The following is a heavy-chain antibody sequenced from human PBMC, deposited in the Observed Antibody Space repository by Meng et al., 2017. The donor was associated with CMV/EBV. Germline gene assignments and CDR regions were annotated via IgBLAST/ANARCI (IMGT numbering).Heavy chain of an antibody. V-gene: IGHV4-61*02. CDR3: AREVVVITPYNWFDP. CDR2: IYTSGST. D-gene: IGHD3-22*01. Sequence: QVQLQESGPGRVKPSQTLSLTCTVSGGSISSGSYYWSWIRQPAGKGLEWIGRIYTSGSTNYNPSLKSRVTISVDTSKNQFSLKLSSVTAADTAVYYCAREVVVITPYNWFDPWGQGTLVTVSS. J-gene: IGHJ5*02. CDR1: GGSISSGSYY.